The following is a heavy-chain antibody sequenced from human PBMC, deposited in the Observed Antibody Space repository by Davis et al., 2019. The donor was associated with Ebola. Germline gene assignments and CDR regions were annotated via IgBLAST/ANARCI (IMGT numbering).Heavy chain of an antibody. J-gene: IGHJ3*02. CDR3: TTPGGQDSGYDVFDI. V-gene: IGHV1-46*03. CDR1: GYTFTNYY. D-gene: IGHD5-12*01. CDR2: INPNEGRT. Sequence: ASVTVSCKASGYTFTNYYMHWVRQAPGQGLEWMGLINPNEGRTIYAQKFQGRVTVTRDTSTTTVYMDLSSLRSEDTALYYCTTPGGQDSGYDVFDIWGQGTMVTVSS.